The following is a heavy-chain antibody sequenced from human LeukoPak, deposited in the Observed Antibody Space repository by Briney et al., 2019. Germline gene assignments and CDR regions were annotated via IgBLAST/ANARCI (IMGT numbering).Heavy chain of an antibody. CDR3: AREGTMVRGVVDY. CDR2: ISSSSSYI. J-gene: IGHJ4*02. V-gene: IGHV3-21*01. D-gene: IGHD3-10*01. Sequence: GGSLRLSCAASRLTFSSYSMKWGRQAPGKGLEWVSSISSSSSYIYYADSVKGRFTISRDNAKNSLYLQMNGLRAEDTAVYYCAREGTMVRGVVDYWGQGTLVTVSS. CDR1: RLTFSSYS.